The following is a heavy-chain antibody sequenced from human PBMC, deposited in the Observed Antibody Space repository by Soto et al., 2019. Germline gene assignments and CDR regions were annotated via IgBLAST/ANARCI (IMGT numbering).Heavy chain of an antibody. J-gene: IGHJ4*02. CDR1: GYTFTSYG. CDR2: ISAYNGNT. V-gene: IGHV1-18*01. Sequence: QVQLVQSGAEVKKPGASVKVSCKASGYTFTSYGISWVRQAPGQGLEWMGWISAYNGNTNYAQKLQGRVTMTTDTSTSTAYMELRSLRSDDTAVYYCARVMSGVVVVPAALYFDYWGQGTLVTVSS. D-gene: IGHD2-2*01. CDR3: ARVMSGVVVVPAALYFDY.